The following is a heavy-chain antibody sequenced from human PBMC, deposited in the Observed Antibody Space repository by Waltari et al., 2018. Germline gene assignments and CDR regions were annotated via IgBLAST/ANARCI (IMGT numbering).Heavy chain of an antibody. CDR1: GFTFRIYW. Sequence: EVQLVESGGGLVQPGGSLRLSCVASGFTFRIYWMHWVRQAPGKGLVWVSHINTDGKTTNDAGSVMARFTISRDNAKKTLYLQMNSLRAEDTAVYYCVRAGYSNWDFDYWGQGALVTVSS. CDR3: VRAGYSNWDFDY. V-gene: IGHV3-74*01. CDR2: INTDGKTT. J-gene: IGHJ4*02. D-gene: IGHD5-12*01.